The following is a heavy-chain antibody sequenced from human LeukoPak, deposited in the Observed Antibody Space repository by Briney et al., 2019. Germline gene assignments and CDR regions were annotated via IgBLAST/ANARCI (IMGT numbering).Heavy chain of an antibody. D-gene: IGHD3-22*01. CDR2: IYYSGST. V-gene: IGHV4-39*01. Sequence: SETLSLTCTVSGGSISSSSYYWGWIRQPPGKGLEWIGSIYYSGSTNYNPSLKSRVTISVDTSKNQFSLKLSSVTAADTAVYYCARLRYYYDSSGYSGLFDYWGQGTLVTVSS. J-gene: IGHJ4*02. CDR3: ARLRYYYDSSGYSGLFDY. CDR1: GGSISSSSYY.